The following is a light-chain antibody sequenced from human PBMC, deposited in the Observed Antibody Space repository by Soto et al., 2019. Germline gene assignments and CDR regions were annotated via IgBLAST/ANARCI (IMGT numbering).Light chain of an antibody. J-gene: IGLJ1*01. CDR3: SSYTSSNTYV. V-gene: IGLV2-14*03. CDR1: ISDVSGYNF. CDR2: DVS. Sequence: QSALTQPASVSGSPGQSITISCTGTISDVSGYNFLSWYQQYPGEAPKLMIYDVSNRPSGVSNRFSGSKSGNTASLTISGLQAEDEADYYCSSYTSSNTYVFGTGTKITVL.